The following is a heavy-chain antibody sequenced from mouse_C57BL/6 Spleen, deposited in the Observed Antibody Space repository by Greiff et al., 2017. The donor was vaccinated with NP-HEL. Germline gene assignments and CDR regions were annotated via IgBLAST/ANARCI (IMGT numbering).Heavy chain of an antibody. J-gene: IGHJ1*03. CDR2: IYPGDGDT. D-gene: IGHD2-1*01. CDR3: ARQAYGNYEGYWYFDV. CDR1: GYAFSSSW. Sequence: QVQLQQSGPELVKPGASVKISCKASGYAFSSSWMNWVKQRPGKGLEWIGRIYPGDGDTNYNGKFKGKATLTADKSSSTAYMQLSSLTSEDSAVYFCARQAYGNYEGYWYFDVWGTGTTVTVSS. V-gene: IGHV1-82*01.